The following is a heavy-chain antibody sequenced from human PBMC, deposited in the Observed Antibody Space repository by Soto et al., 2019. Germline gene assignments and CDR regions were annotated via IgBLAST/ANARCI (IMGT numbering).Heavy chain of an antibody. D-gene: IGHD6-19*01. J-gene: IGHJ4*02. CDR2: INHSGST. V-gene: IGHV4-34*01. Sequence: QVQLQQWGAGLLKPSETLSLTCAVYGGSFSGYYWSWIRQPPGKGLEWIGEINHSGSTNYNPSLTSRDTISVYTPKNTFSLKLCSVCAADTPVYICAREHLPLHSGVWSYSWGPRTLVSVSS. CDR3: AREHLPLHSGVWSYS. CDR1: GGSFSGYY.